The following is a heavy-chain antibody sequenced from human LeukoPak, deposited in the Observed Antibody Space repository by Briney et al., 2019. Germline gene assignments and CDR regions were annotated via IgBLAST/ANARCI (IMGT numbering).Heavy chain of an antibody. Sequence: GGSLRLSCAASGFTFISYAMSWVRQAPVKGLEWVSIISGSGGSTYYADSVKGRFTISRDNSKNTQYLQMNSLRAEDTAVYYCARSGRGGAFDIWGQGTMVTVSS. CDR1: GFTFISYA. D-gene: IGHD1-26*01. V-gene: IGHV3-23*01. J-gene: IGHJ3*02. CDR2: ISGSGGST. CDR3: ARSGRGGAFDI.